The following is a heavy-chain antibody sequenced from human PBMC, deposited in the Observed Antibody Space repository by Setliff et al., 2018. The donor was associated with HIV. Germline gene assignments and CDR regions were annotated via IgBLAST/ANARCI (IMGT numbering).Heavy chain of an antibody. Sequence: ASVKVSCKASGYTFTTHYIHWVRQAPGQGLEWMGIINPSSTSTNYAQRFQGRVTMTRDTSTSTVYMELSSLRSEDTAVYYCAKDHMSVGAWVGATSRGLFQHWGQGTLVTVSS. CDR2: INPSSTST. CDR3: AKDHMSVGAWVGATSRGLFQH. D-gene: IGHD1-26*01. CDR1: GYTFTTHY. J-gene: IGHJ1*01. V-gene: IGHV1-46*01.